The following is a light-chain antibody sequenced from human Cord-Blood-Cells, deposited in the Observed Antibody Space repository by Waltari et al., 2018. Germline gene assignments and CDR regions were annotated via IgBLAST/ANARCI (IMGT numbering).Light chain of an antibody. CDR1: QSVLYSSNNKNY. J-gene: IGKJ2*01. V-gene: IGKV4-1*01. CDR2: WAS. Sequence: DIVMTQSSDSLAVSLGERATINCKSSQSVLYSSNNKNYLAWYQQKPGQPPKPLIYWASPRESGVPDRFSGSGSGTDFTLTISSLQAEDVAVYYCQQYYSTPYTFGQGTKLEIK. CDR3: QQYYSTPYT.